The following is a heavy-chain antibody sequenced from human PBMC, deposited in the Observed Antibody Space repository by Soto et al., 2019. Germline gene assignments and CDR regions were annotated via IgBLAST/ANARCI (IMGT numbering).Heavy chain of an antibody. J-gene: IGHJ6*02. V-gene: IGHV1-24*01. Sequence: ASVKVSCKVSGYTLTELSMHWVRQAPGKGLEWMGGFDPEDGETIYAQKFQGRVTMTEDTSTDTAYMELSSLRSEDTAVYYCATRTLMVRGYYYYGLDVWGQGTTVTVSS. CDR3: ATRTLMVRGYYYYGLDV. D-gene: IGHD3-10*01. CDR2: FDPEDGET. CDR1: GYTLTELS.